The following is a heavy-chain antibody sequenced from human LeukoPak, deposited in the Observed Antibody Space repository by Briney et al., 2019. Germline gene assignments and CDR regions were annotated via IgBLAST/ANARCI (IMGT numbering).Heavy chain of an antibody. J-gene: IGHJ2*01. D-gene: IGHD5-24*01. CDR3: ASFLKERRDGYNPDWYFDL. CDR1: GGSISSSSYY. Sequence: SETLSLTCTVSGGSISSSSYYWGWIRQPPGKGLEWIGYIYYSGSTNYNPSLKSRVTISVDTSKNQFSLKLSSVTAADTAVYYCASFLKERRDGYNPDWYFDLWGRGTLVTVSS. CDR2: IYYSGST. V-gene: IGHV4-61*05.